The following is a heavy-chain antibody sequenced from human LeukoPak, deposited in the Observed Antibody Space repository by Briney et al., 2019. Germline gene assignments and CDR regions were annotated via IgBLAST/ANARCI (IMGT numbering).Heavy chain of an antibody. CDR2: INHSGST. Sequence: SETLSLTCAVYGGSFSGYYWSWIRQPPGKGLEWIGEINHSGSTNYNPSLKSRVTISVDTSKNQFSLKLSSVTAADTAVYYCARHRRITMVRGVIKYYYYMDVWGKGATVTISS. V-gene: IGHV4-34*01. D-gene: IGHD3-10*01. CDR1: GGSFSGYY. J-gene: IGHJ6*03. CDR3: ARHRRITMVRGVIKYYYYMDV.